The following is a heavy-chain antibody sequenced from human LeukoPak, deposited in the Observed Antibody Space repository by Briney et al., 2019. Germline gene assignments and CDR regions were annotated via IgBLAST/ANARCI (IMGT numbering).Heavy chain of an antibody. CDR2: INSDGSSA. CDR3: ARGTSTAPGIDY. D-gene: IGHD6-13*01. Sequence: GGSLRLSCAASGFDFATYWMYWVRQVPGKGLVWVAQINSDGSSATYGDSAKGRFSISRDNAKNTLFLYMSGLRAEDTAVYYCARGTSTAPGIDYWGQGTLVAVSS. CDR1: GFDFATYW. V-gene: IGHV3-74*01. J-gene: IGHJ4*02.